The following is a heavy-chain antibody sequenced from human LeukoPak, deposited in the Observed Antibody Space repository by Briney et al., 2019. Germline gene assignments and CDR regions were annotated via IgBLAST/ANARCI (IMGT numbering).Heavy chain of an antibody. J-gene: IGHJ5*02. CDR3: ARMSSGWSRFDP. V-gene: IGHV4-59*01. Sequence: PSETLSLTCTVSGGPISDYYWSWIRQPPGKGLEWIGYIYYSGTTNYNPSLKSRVTISVDTSKNQFSLKLRSVTAADTAVYYCARMSSGWSRFDPWGQGTLVTVSS. CDR1: GGPISDYY. CDR2: IYYSGTT. D-gene: IGHD6-13*01.